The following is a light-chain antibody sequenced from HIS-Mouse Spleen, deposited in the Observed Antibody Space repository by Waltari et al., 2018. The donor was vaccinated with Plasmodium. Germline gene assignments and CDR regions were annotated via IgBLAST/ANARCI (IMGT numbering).Light chain of an antibody. CDR2: SNN. Sequence: QPVLTQPPSVSAAPGQKVTISCPGTTSNIGTNYVSWYPQLPSTAPKLLICSNNQRHSGRPYRFSGSKYGTSATLGITGLQTGEEADYYCGKCESSLRDGVVVSGGTKLTVI. CDR1: TSNIGTNY. CDR3: GKCESSLRDGVV. J-gene: IGLJ2*01. V-gene: IGLV1-51*01.